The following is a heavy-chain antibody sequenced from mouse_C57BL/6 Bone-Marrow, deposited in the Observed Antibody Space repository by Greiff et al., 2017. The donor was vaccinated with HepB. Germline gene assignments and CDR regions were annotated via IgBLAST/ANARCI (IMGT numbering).Heavy chain of an antibody. Sequence: EVHLVESGGGLVQPGGSMKLSCAASGFTFSDAWMDWVRQSPEKGLEWVAEIRNKANNHATYYAESVKGRFTISRDESKSSVYLQMNSLRAEDTGIYYCRGGYYDYEYFDYWGQGTTLTVSS. CDR3: RGGYYDYEYFDY. J-gene: IGHJ2*01. CDR2: IRNKANNHAT. D-gene: IGHD2-4*01. V-gene: IGHV6-6*01. CDR1: GFTFSDAW.